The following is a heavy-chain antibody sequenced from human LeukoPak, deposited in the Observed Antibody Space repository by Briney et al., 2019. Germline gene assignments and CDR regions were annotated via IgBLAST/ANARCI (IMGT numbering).Heavy chain of an antibody. D-gene: IGHD6-13*01. CDR3: ARAKAAAMFSSDY. J-gene: IGHJ4*02. CDR1: GFTFSNYW. Sequence: GGSLRLSCAASGFTFSNYWMSWVRQAPGKGLEWVANIKQDGSEKYYVDSVKGRLTITRDNAKNSLYLQMNSLRVEDTAVYYCARAKAAAMFSSDYWGQGTLVTVSS. V-gene: IGHV3-7*03. CDR2: IKQDGSEK.